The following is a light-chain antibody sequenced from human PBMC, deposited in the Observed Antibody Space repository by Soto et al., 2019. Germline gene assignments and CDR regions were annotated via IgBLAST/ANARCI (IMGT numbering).Light chain of an antibody. J-gene: IGKJ2*01. V-gene: IGKV1-12*01. CDR2: TAS. Sequence: DTQMTQSPSSVSASVGDRLTITCRASQGIGTWLAWYQQKPGKAPKLLIYTASSLHSGVPSRFSGSGSGTDFTLTINSLQPEDFATYYCQQTNIFPGTFGQGTKLEIK. CDR3: QQTNIFPGT. CDR1: QGIGTW.